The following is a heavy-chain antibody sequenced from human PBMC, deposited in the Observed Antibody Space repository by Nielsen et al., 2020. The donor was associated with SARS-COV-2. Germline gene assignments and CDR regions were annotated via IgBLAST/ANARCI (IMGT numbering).Heavy chain of an antibody. CDR1: GFIFSSYA. J-gene: IGHJ4*02. V-gene: IGHV3-23*01. Sequence: GESLKISCTASGFIFSSYAMSWVRQAPGKGLEWVSAISGSGGSTYYADSVKGRFTIPRDNSKNTLYLQMNSLIAEDTAVYYCAKNPKIVVVPAAIVYWGQGTLVTVSS. CDR3: AKNPKIVVVPAAIVY. D-gene: IGHD2-2*01. CDR2: ISGSGGST.